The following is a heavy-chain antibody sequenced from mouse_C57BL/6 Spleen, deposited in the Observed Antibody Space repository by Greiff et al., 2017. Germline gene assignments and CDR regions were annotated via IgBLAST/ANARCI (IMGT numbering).Heavy chain of an antibody. J-gene: IGHJ4*01. CDR1: GFTFSSYA. V-gene: IGHV5-4*03. CDR2: ISDGGSYT. CDR3: ARGFAYFSNFDSAMDY. D-gene: IGHD2-5*01. Sequence: EVKLVESGGGLVKPGGSLKLSCAASGFTFSSYAMSWVRQTPEKRLEWVATISDGGSYTYYPDNVKGRFTISRDNAKNNLYLQMSHLKSEDTAMYYWARGFAYFSNFDSAMDYWGQGTSVTVSS.